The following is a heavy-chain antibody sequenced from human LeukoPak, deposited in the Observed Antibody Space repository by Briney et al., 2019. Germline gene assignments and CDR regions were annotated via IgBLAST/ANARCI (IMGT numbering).Heavy chain of an antibody. CDR3: ARSTVVTRPHQGDAEYFQH. V-gene: IGHV4-4*07. CDR1: GVSISNYY. Sequence: SSETLSLTCTVSGVSISNYYWSWIRQPAGKGLEWIGRIYTNGNTNYNPSLKSRVTISVDTSKNQFSLKLSSVTAADTAVYYCARSTVVTRPHQGDAEYFQHWGQGTLVTVSS. D-gene: IGHD4-23*01. CDR2: IYTNGNT. J-gene: IGHJ1*01.